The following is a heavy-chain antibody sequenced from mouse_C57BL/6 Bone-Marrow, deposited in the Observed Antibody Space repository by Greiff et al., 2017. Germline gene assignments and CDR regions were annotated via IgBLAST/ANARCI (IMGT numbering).Heavy chain of an antibody. CDR3: ARGTVVATRAY. J-gene: IGHJ3*01. D-gene: IGHD1-1*01. V-gene: IGHV1-64*01. CDR1: GYTFTSYW. Sequence: QVQLQQPGAELVKPGASVKLSCKASGYTFTSYWMHWVKQRPGQGLEWIGMIHPNSGSTNYNEKLQSKATLTVDKSSSTAYMQLSSLTSEDSAVYYCARGTVVATRAYWGQGTLVTVSA. CDR2: IHPNSGST.